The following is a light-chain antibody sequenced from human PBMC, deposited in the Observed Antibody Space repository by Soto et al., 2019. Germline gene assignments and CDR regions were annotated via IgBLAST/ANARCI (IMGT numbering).Light chain of an antibody. CDR3: QKRGNRPPLT. Sequence: IVVTQSPRTLSFSPLERATLSWVASQSVSSSYLAWYQQKPGQAHRLLIYDASDRATGIPDRFSGSGSGTDFTLTISSLEPEDFAVYYCQKRGNRPPLTGGGGTKGDIK. V-gene: IGKV3D-20*02. CDR2: DAS. CDR1: QSVSSSY. J-gene: IGKJ4*01.